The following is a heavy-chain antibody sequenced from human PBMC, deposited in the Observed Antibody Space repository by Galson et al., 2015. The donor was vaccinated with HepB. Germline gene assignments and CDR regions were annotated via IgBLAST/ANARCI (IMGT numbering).Heavy chain of an antibody. Sequence: LRLSCAASGFTFSNYAMHWVRQAPGKGLKWVAVISYDGRNKYNAYSVKGRFTISRDNSKSTLYLQMDSLRPEDTAVYYCARADSGWSFLLDSWGQGTLVTVSS. J-gene: IGHJ4*02. D-gene: IGHD6-19*01. CDR3: ARADSGWSFLLDS. V-gene: IGHV3-30*04. CDR1: GFTFSNYA. CDR2: ISYDGRNK.